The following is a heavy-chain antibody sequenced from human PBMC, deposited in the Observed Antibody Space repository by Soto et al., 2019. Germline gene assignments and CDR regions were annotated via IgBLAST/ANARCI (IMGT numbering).Heavy chain of an antibody. CDR2: IYPGDSDT. CDR1: GYSFTSYW. J-gene: IGHJ6*02. Sequence: PGESLKISCKGSGYSFTSYWIGWVRQMPGKGLEWMGIIYPGDSDTRYSPSFQGQVTISADKSISTAYLQWSSLKASDTAMYYCPRLGITGNYYYGMDVWGQGTTVTVSS. CDR3: PRLGITGNYYYGMDV. V-gene: IGHV5-51*01. D-gene: IGHD1-20*01.